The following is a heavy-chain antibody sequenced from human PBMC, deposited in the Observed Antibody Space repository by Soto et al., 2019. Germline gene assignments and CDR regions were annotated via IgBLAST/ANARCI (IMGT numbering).Heavy chain of an antibody. CDR1: GYSFATSG. CDR3: ARAGQYYDSSGYAD. D-gene: IGHD3-22*01. CDR2: ISAYNGNT. V-gene: IGHV1-18*01. J-gene: IGHJ4*02. Sequence: QVKLVQSGTEVKKPGASMKVSCKASGYSFATSGISWVRQAPGQGLEWMGWISAYNGNTNYDQKLQDRIIMTTDTSTSTAYLELRSLRSDDTAAYYCARAGQYYDSSGYADWGQGTLVTVSS.